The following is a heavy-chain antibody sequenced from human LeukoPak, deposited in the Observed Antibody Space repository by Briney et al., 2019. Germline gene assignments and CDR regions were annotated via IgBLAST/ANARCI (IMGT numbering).Heavy chain of an antibody. CDR1: GYTFTGYY. CDR2: MNPNSGNT. V-gene: IGHV1-8*02. CDR3: ARLLRSSWYGSYYHYYMDV. J-gene: IGHJ6*03. D-gene: IGHD6-13*01. Sequence: ASVKVSCKASGYTFTGYYMHWVRQAPGQGLEWMGWMNPNSGNTGYAQKFQGRVTMTRNTSISTAYMELSFLSSEDTAVYYCARLLRSSWYGSYYHYYMDVWGKGTTVTISS.